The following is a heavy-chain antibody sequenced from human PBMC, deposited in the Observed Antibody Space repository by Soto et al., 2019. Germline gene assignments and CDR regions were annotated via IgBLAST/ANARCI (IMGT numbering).Heavy chain of an antibody. J-gene: IGHJ3*01. D-gene: IGHD3-10*01. CDR2: IGRGGTTT. Sequence: EVQLVESGGGLVLPGGSLRLSCAASGLTFSNYEMNWVRQAPGKGLEWVSYIGRGGTTTYYADSLKGRFTISRDNAKNSLYLQMNSLRAEATAVYYCATRSGGGGAFDFWGQGTMVTVSS. CDR1: GLTFSNYE. V-gene: IGHV3-48*03. CDR3: ATRSGGGGAFDF.